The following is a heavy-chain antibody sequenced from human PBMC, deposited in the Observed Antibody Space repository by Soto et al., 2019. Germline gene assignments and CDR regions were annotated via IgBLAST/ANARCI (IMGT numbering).Heavy chain of an antibody. CDR1: AFTFSNYG. D-gene: IGHD6-19*01. V-gene: IGHV3-33*01. CDR3: ARLGSGWCADC. CDR2: IWYDGSNK. Sequence: QVQLVESGGGVVQPGRSLRLSCAASAFTFSNYGMHWVRQAPGKGLEWVAVIWYDGSNKYYADSVKGRFTISRDNSKNTLYLQMNSLRADDTAVYYCARLGSGWCADCWGQGTLVTVSS. J-gene: IGHJ4*02.